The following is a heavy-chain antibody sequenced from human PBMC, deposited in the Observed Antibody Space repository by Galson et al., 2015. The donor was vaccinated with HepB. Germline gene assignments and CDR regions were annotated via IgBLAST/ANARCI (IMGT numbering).Heavy chain of an antibody. CDR2: MSASNDER. CDR3: AKVGGSHVMVVTAITYYAMNA. V-gene: IGHV3-23*01. D-gene: IGHD2-21*02. J-gene: IGHJ6*02. CDR1: GFTFSSSS. Sequence: SLRLSCAGSGFTFSSSSMTWVRQAPGKGLEWVEIMSASNDERYYADSVKGRFTIARDNSKNMLYLQMNSLRADDTAVYYCAKVGGSHVMVVTAITYYAMNAWGQGTSVTVSS.